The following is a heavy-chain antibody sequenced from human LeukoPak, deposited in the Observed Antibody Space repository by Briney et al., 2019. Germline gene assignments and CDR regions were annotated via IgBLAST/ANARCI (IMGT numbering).Heavy chain of an antibody. D-gene: IGHD5-18*01. CDR2: IHPNTGGT. V-gene: IGHV1-2*02. J-gene: IGHJ4*02. Sequence: ASVKVSCKASGYTFTGHYIHWVRQAPGQGLEWMGWIHPNTGGTKYAQKFQGRVTMTRDTSSSTAYMELSSLRSADTAVYYCARGTGEGYTYGRYYFDYWGQGTLVTVSS. CDR1: GYTFTGHY. CDR3: ARGTGEGYTYGRYYFDY.